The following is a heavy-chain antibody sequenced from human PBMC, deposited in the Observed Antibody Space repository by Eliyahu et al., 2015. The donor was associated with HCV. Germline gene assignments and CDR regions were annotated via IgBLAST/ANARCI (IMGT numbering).Heavy chain of an antibody. J-gene: IGHJ4*02. CDR1: GGSISTSSFX. CDR2: IYYTGST. V-gene: IGHV4-39*01. D-gene: IGHD3-10*01. Sequence: QLQLQESGPGLVKPSETLSLTCTVSGGSISTSSFXWGWIRQPPGKGLEWIGNIYYTGSTYYNPSLKSRVIISVDTSKNQFSLKLSSVTAADTAVYFCARQDGSPMDFDYWGQGTLVTVSS. CDR3: ARQDGSPMDFDY.